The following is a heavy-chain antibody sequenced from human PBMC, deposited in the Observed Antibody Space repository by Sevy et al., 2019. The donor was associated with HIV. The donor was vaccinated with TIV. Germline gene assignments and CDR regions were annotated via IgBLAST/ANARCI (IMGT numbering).Heavy chain of an antibody. CDR3: AKDGGWYNYAPSDY. V-gene: IGHV3-30*18. J-gene: IGHJ4*02. CDR1: GITFNTYA. Sequence: GGSLRLSCAASGITFNTYAMHWVRQAPGKGLEWVAVISYDGRKKYYADSVKGRFTISRDDSKNTLYMQMNSVRPEETAVYYCAKDGGWYNYAPSDYWGQGTLVTVSS. D-gene: IGHD1-1*01. CDR2: ISYDGRKK.